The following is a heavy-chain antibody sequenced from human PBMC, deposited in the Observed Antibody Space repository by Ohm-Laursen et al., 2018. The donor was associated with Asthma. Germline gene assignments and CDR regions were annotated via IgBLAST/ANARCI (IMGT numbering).Heavy chain of an antibody. CDR2: ISTASTFI. CDR1: GYTFSRYS. D-gene: IGHD1-26*01. CDR3: ARARSGSSYDY. J-gene: IGHJ4*02. Sequence: SLRLSCAASGYTFSRYSIHWVRQVPGKGLEWVASISTASTFIYYADLVRGRFTTSRDNAKNSVYLQMNSLRAEDTAVYYCARARSGSSYDYWGQGTLVTVSS. V-gene: IGHV3-21*01.